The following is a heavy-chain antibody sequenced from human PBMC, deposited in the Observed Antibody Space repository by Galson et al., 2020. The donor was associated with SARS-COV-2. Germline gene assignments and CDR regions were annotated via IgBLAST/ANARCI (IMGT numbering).Heavy chain of an antibody. Sequence: SETLSLTCTVSGGSISSSSYYWGWIRQPPGKGLEWIGRIYYSGSTYYNPSLKSRVTISVDTSKNQFSLKLSSVTAADTAVYYCARHLHNTIFGVVMIPGYFDYWGQGTLVTVSS. CDR3: ARHLHNTIFGVVMIPGYFDY. V-gene: IGHV4-39*01. CDR2: IYYSGST. J-gene: IGHJ4*02. D-gene: IGHD3-3*01. CDR1: GGSISSSSYY.